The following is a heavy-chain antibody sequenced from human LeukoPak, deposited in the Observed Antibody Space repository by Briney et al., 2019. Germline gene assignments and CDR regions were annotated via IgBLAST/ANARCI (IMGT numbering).Heavy chain of an antibody. Sequence: PGRSLRLSCAVSGLTFSSFGMHWVRQAPGKGLEWVALISYDGTGKYYADSVKGRFTISRDKSKNTLYLQMNSLRAEDTAVYYCAKGVVVTAIPPFQHWGQGTLVTVSS. J-gene: IGHJ1*01. CDR1: GLTFSSFG. CDR3: AKGVVVTAIPPFQH. V-gene: IGHV3-30*18. D-gene: IGHD2-21*02. CDR2: ISYDGTGK.